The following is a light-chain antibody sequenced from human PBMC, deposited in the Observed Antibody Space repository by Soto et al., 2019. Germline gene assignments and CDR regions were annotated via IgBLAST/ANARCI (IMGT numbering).Light chain of an antibody. CDR1: ISDVGAYNF. V-gene: IGLV2-8*01. J-gene: IGLJ2*01. CDR3: TSYAGTTNVL. CDR2: EVI. Sequence: PAPSACGSPGQSVAISCTGTISDVGAYNFVSWYQQHPGKAPKLIMYEVIVRPSGGPDRFSGYKCGNTASLTVSGLHAEAEADYYCTSYAGTTNVLFGGWTQLNVL.